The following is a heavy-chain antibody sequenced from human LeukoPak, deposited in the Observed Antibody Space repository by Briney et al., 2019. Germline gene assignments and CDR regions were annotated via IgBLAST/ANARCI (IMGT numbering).Heavy chain of an antibody. CDR3: ARDGDGYNSPRLGFDY. V-gene: IGHV1-69*13. D-gene: IGHD5-24*01. CDR2: IIPIFGTA. Sequence: ASVKVSCKASGGTFSSYAISWVRQAPGQGLEWMGGIIPIFGTANYAQKFQGRVTITADESTSTAYMELSSLRSEDTAVYYCARDGDGYNSPRLGFDYWGQGTLVTVS. CDR1: GGTFSSYA. J-gene: IGHJ4*02.